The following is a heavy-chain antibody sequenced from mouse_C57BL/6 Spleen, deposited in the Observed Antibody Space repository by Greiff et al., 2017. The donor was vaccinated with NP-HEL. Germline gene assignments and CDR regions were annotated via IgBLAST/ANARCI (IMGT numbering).Heavy chain of an antibody. V-gene: IGHV1-15*01. Sequence: QVQLQQSGTELVRPGASVTLSCKASGYTFTDYEMHWVKQTPVHGLEWIGAIDPETGGTAYNQKFKGKAILTADKSSSTAYMELRSLTSEDSAVYYCTRGGRFAYWGQGTLVTVSA. CDR2: IDPETGGT. J-gene: IGHJ3*01. CDR1: GYTFTDYE. CDR3: TRGGRFAY.